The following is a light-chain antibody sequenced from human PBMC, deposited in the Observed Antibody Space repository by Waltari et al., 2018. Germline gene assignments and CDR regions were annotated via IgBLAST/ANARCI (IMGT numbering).Light chain of an antibody. CDR2: DTS. Sequence: EIVLTQSPATLSVSPGERANLSCRASESVFGYLAWNQQKPGQAPRLLIFDTSRRAPGIPARFSGSGYGTDFTLTINSLETEDFALYYCQQRSIWPLTFGGGTKV. CDR1: ESVFGY. CDR3: QQRSIWPLT. V-gene: IGKV3-11*01. J-gene: IGKJ4*01.